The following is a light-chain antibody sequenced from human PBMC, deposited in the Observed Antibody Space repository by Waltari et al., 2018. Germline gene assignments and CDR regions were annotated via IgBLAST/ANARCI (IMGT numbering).Light chain of an antibody. V-gene: IGLV1-44*01. J-gene: IGLJ3*02. CDR2: SNK. CDR3: ATWDDSLNGRV. Sequence: QSVLTQPPSASGTPGQRVTISCSGSSSNIGSNTVAWYEQFPGMAPRLLIYSNKGRPSGVPDRFSGSKSGSSASLTISGLHFEDEADYYCATWDDSLNGRVFGGGTKLTVL. CDR1: SSNIGSNT.